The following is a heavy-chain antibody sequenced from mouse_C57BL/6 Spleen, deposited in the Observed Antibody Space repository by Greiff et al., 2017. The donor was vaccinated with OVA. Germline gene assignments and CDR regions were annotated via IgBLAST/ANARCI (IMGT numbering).Heavy chain of an antibody. V-gene: IGHV14-2*01. CDR2: IDPEDGET. CDR3: AKLYDYDRGAWFAY. CDR1: GFNIKDYY. D-gene: IGHD2-4*01. Sequence: EVKVVESGAELVKPGASVKLSCTASGFNIKDYYMHWVKQRTEQGLEWIGRIDPEDGETKYAPKFQGKATITADTSSNTAYLQLSSLTSEDTAVYYCAKLYDYDRGAWFAYWGQGTLVTVSA. J-gene: IGHJ3*01.